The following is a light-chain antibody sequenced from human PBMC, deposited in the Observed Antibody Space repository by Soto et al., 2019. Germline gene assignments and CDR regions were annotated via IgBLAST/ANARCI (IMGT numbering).Light chain of an antibody. V-gene: IGKV3-11*01. CDR1: QSVSNY. Sequence: EIVLTQSPATLSLSPGEGATLSCRASQSVSNYLAWYQQKPGQAPRLLIYDASQRATGIPARFSGSGSGTDFSLTISSLEPEDFAVYYCQQPSNWPLTFGGGTKVEIK. CDR2: DAS. J-gene: IGKJ4*01. CDR3: QQPSNWPLT.